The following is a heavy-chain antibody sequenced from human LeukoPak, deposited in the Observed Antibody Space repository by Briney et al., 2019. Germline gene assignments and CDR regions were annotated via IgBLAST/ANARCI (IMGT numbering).Heavy chain of an antibody. CDR2: IWYDGSNK. V-gene: IGHV3-33*01. J-gene: IGHJ6*02. CDR1: GFTFSSYG. CDR3: ARGSRFGIVVVVAAGGMDV. D-gene: IGHD2-15*01. Sequence: PGGSLRLSCAAPGFTFSSYGMHWVRQAPGKGLEWVAVIWYDGSNKYYADSVKGRFTISRDNSKNTLYLQMNSLRAEDTAVYYCARGSRFGIVVVVAAGGMDVWGQGTTVTVSS.